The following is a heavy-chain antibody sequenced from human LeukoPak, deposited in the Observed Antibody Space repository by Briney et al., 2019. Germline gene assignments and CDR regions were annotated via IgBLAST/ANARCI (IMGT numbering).Heavy chain of an antibody. Sequence: ASVKVSCKASGYTFTSYGISWVRQAPGQGLEWMGWISAYNGNTNYAQKLQGRVTMTTDTSTSTAYMELRSLRSDDTAVYYCARDPSEYYDSSGLTDYYYYMDVWGKGTTVTISS. D-gene: IGHD3-22*01. CDR1: GYTFTSYG. J-gene: IGHJ6*03. V-gene: IGHV1-18*04. CDR3: ARDPSEYYDSSGLTDYYYYMDV. CDR2: ISAYNGNT.